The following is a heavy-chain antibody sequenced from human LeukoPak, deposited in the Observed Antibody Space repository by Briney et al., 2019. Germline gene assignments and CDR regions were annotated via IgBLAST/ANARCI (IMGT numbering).Heavy chain of an antibody. V-gene: IGHV3-30*02. J-gene: IGHJ4*02. CDR2: IPYDGSDK. CDR3: RDVFDY. CDR1: GFTFSSYG. D-gene: IGHD3-16*01. Sequence: GGSLRLSCAASGFTFSSYGMHWVRQAPGKGLEWVAFIPYDGSDKYYADSVKGRFTISRDNSKNTLYLQMNSLRAEDTAVYYCRDVFDYWGQGTLVTVSS.